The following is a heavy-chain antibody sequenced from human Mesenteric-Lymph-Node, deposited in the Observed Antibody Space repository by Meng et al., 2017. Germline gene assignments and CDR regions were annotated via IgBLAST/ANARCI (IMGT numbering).Heavy chain of an antibody. J-gene: IGHJ3*02. CDR2: IYYRGST. Sequence: AGSLRLSCTVSGDSISSSNYYWGWIRQPPGKGLEWIGSIYYRGSTYYNPSLKSRVTISVDTSKNQFSLKLSSVTAADTAAYYCARDISGWYKMGAFDIWGQGTMVTVSS. CDR3: ARDISGWYKMGAFDI. V-gene: IGHV4-39*07. D-gene: IGHD6-19*01. CDR1: GDSISSSNYY.